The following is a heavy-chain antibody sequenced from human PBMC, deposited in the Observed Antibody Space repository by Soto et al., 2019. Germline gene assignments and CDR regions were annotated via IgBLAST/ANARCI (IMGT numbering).Heavy chain of an antibody. CDR1: GFSLNSYA. CDR2: ISYNGKSK. D-gene: IGHD2-15*01. V-gene: IGHV3-30*15. Sequence: QVQLVESGGGVVQPGTSLRLSCAASGFSLNSYAMHWVRQVPGKGLEWVAFISYNGKSKYYGDSVKGRFTISRDDSTNTLYLQMSSLRSEDTAVYYCATDGVQYVVSGLYYFHYWGQGTLVTVSS. CDR3: ATDGVQYVVSGLYYFHY. J-gene: IGHJ4*02.